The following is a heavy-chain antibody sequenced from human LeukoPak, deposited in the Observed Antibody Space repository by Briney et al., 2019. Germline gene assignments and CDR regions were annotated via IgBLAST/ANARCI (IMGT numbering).Heavy chain of an antibody. CDR3: ARVGDWDFDY. Sequence: PSETLSLTCTVSGGSLSSSSYYWGWIRQPPGRGLEWVSVIYSGGSTYYADSVKGRFTISRDNSKNTLYLQMNSLRAEDTAVYYCARVGDWDFDYWGQGTLVTVSS. J-gene: IGHJ4*02. D-gene: IGHD1-26*01. V-gene: IGHV3-53*01. CDR2: IYSGGST. CDR1: GGSLSSSSYY.